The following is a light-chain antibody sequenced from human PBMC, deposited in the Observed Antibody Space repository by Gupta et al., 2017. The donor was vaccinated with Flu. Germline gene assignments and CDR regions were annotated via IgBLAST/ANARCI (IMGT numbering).Light chain of an antibody. CDR3: HQYGTSKT. J-gene: IGKJ1*01. V-gene: IGKV3-20*01. CDR2: GAS. Sequence: ENVLTQSPGTLSLSPGERATLSCRASQSVSSNYLAWYQQKPGQAPRRLIYGASSRATGIPDRFSGSGSGTDFTRTISRLEPEDFAVYYCHQYGTSKTFGQGTKVEIK. CDR1: QSVSSNY.